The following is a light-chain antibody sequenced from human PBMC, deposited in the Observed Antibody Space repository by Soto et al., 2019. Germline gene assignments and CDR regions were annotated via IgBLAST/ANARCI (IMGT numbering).Light chain of an antibody. CDR2: AAS. Sequence: DIQMTQSPSSLSASVGDRVTITCRASQSISSYLNWYQQKPGKAPKLLIYAASSLQSGVPSRFSGSGSGTDVTLTISSLQPEDFATYYCQQSYGTPMYTLGQGTKREIK. J-gene: IGKJ2*01. CDR3: QQSYGTPMYT. CDR1: QSISSY. V-gene: IGKV1-39*01.